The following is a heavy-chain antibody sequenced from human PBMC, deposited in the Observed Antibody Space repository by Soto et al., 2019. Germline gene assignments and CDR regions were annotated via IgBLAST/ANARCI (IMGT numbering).Heavy chain of an antibody. V-gene: IGHV1-46*01. CDR2: INPSGGST. CDR1: GYTFTSYY. D-gene: IGHD1-20*01. J-gene: IGHJ3*02. CDR3: ASWYNWNRNHDASDI. Sequence: ASVKVSCKASGYTFTSYYMHWVRQAPGQGLEWMGIINPSGGSTSYAQKFQGRVTMTRDTSTSTVYMELSSLRSEDTAVYYCASWYNWNRNHDASDIWGQGTMVTVSS.